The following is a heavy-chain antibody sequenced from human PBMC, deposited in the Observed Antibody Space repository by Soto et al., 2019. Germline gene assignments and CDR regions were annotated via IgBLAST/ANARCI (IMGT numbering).Heavy chain of an antibody. D-gene: IGHD2-2*01. V-gene: IGHV3-74*01. CDR3: ARVRVTSYNWFDS. CDR2: INSDGSAT. Sequence: EVELVESGGGLVQPGGSLRLSCAASEFTFSSYWMHWVRQAPGKGLEGVSRINSDGSATSYADSVKGRFTISRDNAKNTLYLQMNSLRAEDTAVYYSARVRVTSYNWFDSWGQGTLVTVSS. J-gene: IGHJ5*01. CDR1: EFTFSSYW.